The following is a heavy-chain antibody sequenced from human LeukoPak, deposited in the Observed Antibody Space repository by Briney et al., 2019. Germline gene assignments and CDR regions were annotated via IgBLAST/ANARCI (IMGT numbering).Heavy chain of an antibody. Sequence: SGPTLVNPPQTLALTGSFIGFSRWGSGVGVGWIRQPPGKALECLALIYWDDDKRYSPSLKSRLTITKDTSQNQVVLTMPNVDPVDTATYYCARSLCPSHSAWDVGYFVFWGQGTLVTVSS. CDR2: IYWDDDK. J-gene: IGHJ4*02. D-gene: IGHD6-19*01. CDR1: GFSRWGSGVG. V-gene: IGHV2-5*02. CDR3: ARSLCPSHSAWDVGYFVF.